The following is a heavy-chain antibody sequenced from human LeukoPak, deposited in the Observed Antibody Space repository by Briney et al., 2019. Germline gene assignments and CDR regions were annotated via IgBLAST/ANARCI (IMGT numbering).Heavy chain of an antibody. CDR1: RGTFSSYA. Sequence: GSSLKLSCKASRGTFSSYAISWVRQAPGHRLECMGGIIPIFGTAKSAQTFQGRVTITADKSTSTAYLELRSLRSEATAVYYCARGSFHGLRYFDWLLSPFDYWGQGTLVTVSS. D-gene: IGHD3-9*01. J-gene: IGHJ4*02. CDR3: ARGSFHGLRYFDWLLSPFDY. V-gene: IGHV1-69*06. CDR2: IIPIFGTA.